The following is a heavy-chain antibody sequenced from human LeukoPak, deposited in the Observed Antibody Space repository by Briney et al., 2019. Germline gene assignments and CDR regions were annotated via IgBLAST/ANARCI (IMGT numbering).Heavy chain of an antibody. CDR1: GFIFSNYE. CDR3: ARGGSSWYYFDY. J-gene: IGHJ4*02. D-gene: IGHD6-13*01. CDR2: ISTSSSYI. V-gene: IGHV3-21*01. Sequence: GGSLRLSCAAPGFIFSNYEMNWVRQAPGRGLEWVSFISTSSSYIYYADSVKGRFTVSRDNAKNSLYLQMNSLSPEDTAVYYCARGGSSWYYFDYWGQGTLVTVSS.